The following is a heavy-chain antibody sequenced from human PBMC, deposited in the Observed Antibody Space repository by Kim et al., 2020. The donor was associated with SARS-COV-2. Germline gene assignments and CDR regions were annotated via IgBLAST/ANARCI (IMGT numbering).Heavy chain of an antibody. Sequence: HSGSTYYNPSLKGRVTISVDTSKNQFSLKVSSVTAADTAVYYCARDGGDYWGQGTLVTVSS. V-gene: IGHV4-30-2*04. CDR3: ARDGGDY. CDR2: HSGST. J-gene: IGHJ4*02. D-gene: IGHD3-3*01.